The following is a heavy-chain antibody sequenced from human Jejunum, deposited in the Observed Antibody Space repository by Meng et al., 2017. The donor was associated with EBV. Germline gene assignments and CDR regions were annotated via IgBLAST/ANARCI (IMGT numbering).Heavy chain of an antibody. CDR2: IYHGGGT. CDR1: GGSISDNDW. J-gene: IGHJ4*02. CDR3: AGNGYYALEY. V-gene: IGHV4-4*02. D-gene: IGHD3-22*01. Sequence: QLQGSGQRLVKPSGTLSLTVFVSGGSISDNDWWSWVRQPPGKGLEWLGEIYHGGGTNYNPSLESRVTISVDKSKNQFSLKLNSVTVADTAVYYCAGNGYYALEYWGPGILVTVSS.